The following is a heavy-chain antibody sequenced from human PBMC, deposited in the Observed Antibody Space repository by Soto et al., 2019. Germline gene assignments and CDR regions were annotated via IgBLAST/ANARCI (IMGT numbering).Heavy chain of an antibody. V-gene: IGHV1-69*01. J-gene: IGHJ6*02. CDR1: GGTFSSYA. CDR2: IIPIFGTA. Sequence: QVQLVQSGAEVKKPGSSVKVSCEASGGTFSSYAISWVRQAPGQGLEWMGGIIPIFGTANYAQKFQGRVTITADESTSTAYMELSSLRSEDTAVYYCASALSSSWSPLGGYYYYDMDVWGQGTTVTVSS. CDR3: ASALSSSWSPLGGYYYYDMDV. D-gene: IGHD6-13*01.